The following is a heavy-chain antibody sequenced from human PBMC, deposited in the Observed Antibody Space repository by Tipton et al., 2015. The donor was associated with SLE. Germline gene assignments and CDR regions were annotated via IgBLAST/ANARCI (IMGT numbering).Heavy chain of an antibody. CDR3: ARDWSHYDGRDYVAH. V-gene: IGHV3-48*03. CDR1: GFTFSSYE. D-gene: IGHD1-26*01. Sequence: SLRLSCAASGFTFSSYEMNWVRQAPGKGLEWVSYISSSGGTIYYADSVKGRFTISRDNAKNSLHLQMTSLRVEDTAMYYCARDWSHYDGRDYVAHWGQGTLATVSS. J-gene: IGHJ4*02. CDR2: ISSSGGTI.